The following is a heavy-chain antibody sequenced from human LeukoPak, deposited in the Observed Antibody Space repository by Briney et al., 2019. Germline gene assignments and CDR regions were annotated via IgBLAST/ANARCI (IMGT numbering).Heavy chain of an antibody. CDR1: GGSFSGYY. J-gene: IGHJ4*02. V-gene: IGHV4-34*01. Sequence: KPSETLSLTCAVYGGSFSGYYWSWIRQPPGKGLEWIGEINHSGSTNYNPSLKSRVTISVDTSKNQFSLKLSSVTAADTAVYYCARVGATTVEPFDYWGQGTLVTVSS. D-gene: IGHD1-26*01. CDR2: INHSGST. CDR3: ARVGATTVEPFDY.